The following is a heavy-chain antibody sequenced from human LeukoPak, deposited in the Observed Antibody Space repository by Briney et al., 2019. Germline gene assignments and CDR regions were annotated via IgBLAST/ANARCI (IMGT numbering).Heavy chain of an antibody. D-gene: IGHD3-9*01. CDR2: IYYIGST. J-gene: IGHJ4*02. Sequence: SETLSLTCTVSGGSFSSSSYYWGCIRQPPGKGLEWFGSIYYIGSTYYNPSVKSQVTISVDTSKNQFSLKLSSVTAADTAVYYCARHFYDNLTGPPYYFDYCGQGTLVTVSS. V-gene: IGHV4-39*01. CDR1: GGSFSSSSYY. CDR3: ARHFYDNLTGPPYYFDY.